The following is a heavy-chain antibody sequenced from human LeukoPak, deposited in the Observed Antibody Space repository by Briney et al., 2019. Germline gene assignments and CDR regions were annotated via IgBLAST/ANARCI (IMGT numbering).Heavy chain of an antibody. CDR2: IGTGGDT. Sequence: PGGSLRLSCAASGFAFSSYVLHWVRRAPGKGPEWVSAIGTGGDTYYADSVMGRFTISRDNAKKSLFLQMNSLIAEDMAVYYCARVSWGFNCSGGSCYSGTNFDYWGQGTLVNVSS. J-gene: IGHJ4*02. CDR1: GFAFSSYV. D-gene: IGHD2-15*01. V-gene: IGHV3-47*02. CDR3: ARVSWGFNCSGGSCYSGTNFDY.